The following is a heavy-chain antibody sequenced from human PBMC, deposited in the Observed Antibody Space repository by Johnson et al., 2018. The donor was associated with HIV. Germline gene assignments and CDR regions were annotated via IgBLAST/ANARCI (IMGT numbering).Heavy chain of an antibody. CDR3: ARVGSSTWYTFLETKSLFAFDS. J-gene: IGHJ3*02. Sequence: QVQLVESGGGLVQPGGSLRLSCAASGFTFSDYYMSWIRQAPGKGLEWVSYISSSGSTIYYADSVKGRFTISRDNAKNSLYLQMNSLSSDDTAVYYCARVGSSTWYTFLETKSLFAFDSWGQGTMVTVSS. CDR1: GFTFSDYY. D-gene: IGHD6-13*01. V-gene: IGHV3-11*04. CDR2: ISSSGSTI.